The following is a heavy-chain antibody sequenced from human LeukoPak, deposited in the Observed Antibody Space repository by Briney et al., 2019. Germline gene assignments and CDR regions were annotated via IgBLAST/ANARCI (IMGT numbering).Heavy chain of an antibody. Sequence: ASVKVSCKASGYTFTSYSVSWVRQAPGQGLEWMGWISAYNGNTNNAQKLQDRVTMTTDTSTSTAYMELRSLRSDDTAVYYCARDAGGHYFDYWGQGTLVTVSS. J-gene: IGHJ4*02. V-gene: IGHV1-18*01. D-gene: IGHD6-25*01. CDR3: ARDAGGHYFDY. CDR1: GYTFTSYS. CDR2: ISAYNGNT.